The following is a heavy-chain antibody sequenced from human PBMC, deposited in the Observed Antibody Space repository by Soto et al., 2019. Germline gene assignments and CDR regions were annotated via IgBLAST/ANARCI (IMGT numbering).Heavy chain of an antibody. V-gene: IGHV3-73*02. CDR1: GFTFSGSA. Sequence: EVQLVESGGGLVQPGGSLKLSCAASGFTFSGSAIHWVRQASGKGLEWVGRIRGSPNSDATEFAASVKGRFTISRDDSKNTAYLQMNSLKTEDTAVYYCTRHAELRRGWEYYFDYWGQGTRVTVSS. CDR2: IRGSPNSDAT. CDR3: TRHAELRRGWEYYFDY. D-gene: IGHD6-19*01. J-gene: IGHJ4*02.